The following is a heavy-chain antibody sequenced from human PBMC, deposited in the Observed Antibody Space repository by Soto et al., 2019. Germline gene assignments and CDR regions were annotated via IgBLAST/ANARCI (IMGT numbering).Heavy chain of an antibody. Sequence: GGSLRLSCAASGFTFSSYGMHWVRQAPGKGLEWVAVIWYDGSNKYYADSVKGRFTISRDNSKNTLYLQMNSLRAEDTAVYYCANGYSSSPNKKFHIHDAFDIWGQGTMVTVSS. CDR3: ANGYSSSPNKKFHIHDAFDI. J-gene: IGHJ3*02. D-gene: IGHD6-13*01. CDR2: IWYDGSNK. CDR1: GFTFSSYG. V-gene: IGHV3-33*06.